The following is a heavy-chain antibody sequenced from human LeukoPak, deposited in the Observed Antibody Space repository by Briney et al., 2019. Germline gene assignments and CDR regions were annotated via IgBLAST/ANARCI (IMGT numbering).Heavy chain of an antibody. J-gene: IGHJ3*02. CDR3: ARGKPGGAFDI. Sequence: GGSLRLSCAASGFSFSTYSMNWVRQAPGKGLGWVSSISRSSSYIHYADSVKGRFTISRDNSKNTLYLQMNSLRAEDTAVYYCARGKPGGAFDIWGQGTMVTVSS. V-gene: IGHV3-21*01. CDR2: ISRSSSYI. CDR1: GFSFSTYS. D-gene: IGHD1-1*01.